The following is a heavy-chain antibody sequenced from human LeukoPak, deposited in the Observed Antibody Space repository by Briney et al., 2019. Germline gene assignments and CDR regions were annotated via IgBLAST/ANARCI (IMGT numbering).Heavy chain of an antibody. V-gene: IGHV5-51*01. CDR1: GYSFTSYW. Sequence: GESLKISCKGSGYSFTSYWNGWVRQMPGKGLEWMGIIYPGDSDTRYSPSFQGQVTISADKSISTAYLQWSSLKASDTAMYYCARHPITQSIVGAKGAFDIWGQGTMVTVSS. CDR2: IYPGDSDT. J-gene: IGHJ3*02. CDR3: ARHPITQSIVGAKGAFDI. D-gene: IGHD1-26*01.